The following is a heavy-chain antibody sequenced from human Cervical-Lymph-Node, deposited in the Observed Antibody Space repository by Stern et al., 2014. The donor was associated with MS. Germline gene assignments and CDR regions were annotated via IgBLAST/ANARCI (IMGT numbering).Heavy chain of an antibody. J-gene: IGHJ5*02. Sequence: EDQLVESGGGLVQPGGSLRLSCAASGFTFSSYWMSWVRQAPGKGLEGVANIKQDGSEKYYVDAVKGRFTISRDNAKNSLYLQMNSLRAEDTAVYYCARDRRANWFDPWGQGTLVTVSS. CDR1: GFTFSSYW. CDR2: IKQDGSEK. V-gene: IGHV3-7*03. CDR3: ARDRRANWFDP.